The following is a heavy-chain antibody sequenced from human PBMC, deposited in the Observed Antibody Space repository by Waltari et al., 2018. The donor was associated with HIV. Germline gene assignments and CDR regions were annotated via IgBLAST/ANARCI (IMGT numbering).Heavy chain of an antibody. CDR2: ISYDGSNK. Sequence: QVQLVESGGGVVQPGRSLRLSCAASGFTFSSYGMHWLRQAPGKGLEWVAVISYDGSNKYYADSVKGRFTISRDNSKNTLYLQMNSLRAEDTAVYYCAKAMGDGYTLGFDYWGQGTLVTVSS. V-gene: IGHV3-30*18. CDR1: GFTFSSYG. CDR3: AKAMGDGYTLGFDY. J-gene: IGHJ4*02. D-gene: IGHD5-12*01.